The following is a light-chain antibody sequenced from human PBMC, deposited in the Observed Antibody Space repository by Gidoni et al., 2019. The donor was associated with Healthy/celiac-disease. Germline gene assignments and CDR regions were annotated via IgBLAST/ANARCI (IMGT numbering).Light chain of an antibody. CDR3: QQSYITPLT. CDR2: AAY. CDR1: QSISSY. J-gene: IGKJ2*01. V-gene: IGKV1-39*01. Sequence: DIQLTQSPSSQSASVGYSGTITVRASQSISSYLNWYQQKPGKAPKLLIYAAYILQSGVPSRFSGSGSGTDFTLTISSLQPEDFATYYCQQSYITPLTFGQGTKLEIK.